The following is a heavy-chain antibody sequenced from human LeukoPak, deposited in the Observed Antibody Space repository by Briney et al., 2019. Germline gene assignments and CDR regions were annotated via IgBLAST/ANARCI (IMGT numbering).Heavy chain of an antibody. CDR2: IRESGGVT. J-gene: IGHJ4*02. Sequence: PGGSLRLSCAASGFSFSTYTMSWVRQAPGKGLEWVSGIRESGGVTYYADSVKGRFTISRDDSKDTLYLQMNSLRADDTALYYCAKDQPGSRIIMAAFDSWGQGTLVTVSS. D-gene: IGHD3-10*01. CDR1: GFSFSTYT. V-gene: IGHV3-23*01. CDR3: AKDQPGSRIIMAAFDS.